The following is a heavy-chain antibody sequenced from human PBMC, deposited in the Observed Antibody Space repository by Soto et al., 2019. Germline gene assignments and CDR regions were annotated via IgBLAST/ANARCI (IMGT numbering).Heavy chain of an antibody. CDR2: ISVALGDT. D-gene: IGHD2-21*02. J-gene: IGHJ4*02. Sequence: VQLLQSGAEVRKPGASVKVSCKASGYKFTNYGMHWVRQAPGQNFEWMGWISVALGDTRYSQKFDGRVTIARNTSASTVYMELRGLTSEETAIYYCARDVAASAFDYWGQGTLVTVSS. V-gene: IGHV1-3*01. CDR3: ARDVAASAFDY. CDR1: GYKFTNYG.